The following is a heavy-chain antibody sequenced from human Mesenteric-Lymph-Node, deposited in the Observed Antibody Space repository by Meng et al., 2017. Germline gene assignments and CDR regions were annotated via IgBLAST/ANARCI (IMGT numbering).Heavy chain of an antibody. D-gene: IGHD6-19*01. CDR1: GFTFSTYA. CDR3: ASTLYSSGEFDP. CDR2: ISGSGGTT. V-gene: IGHV3-23*04. J-gene: IGHJ5*02. Sequence: VQLVESGGGLVQPGGSLRLSCAGSGFTFSTYAMTWIRQAPGKGLEWVSLISGSGGTTYYADSVKGRFTISRDNSKNTLYLQMNSLRAEDTAVYYCASTLYSSGEFDPWGQGTLVTVSS.